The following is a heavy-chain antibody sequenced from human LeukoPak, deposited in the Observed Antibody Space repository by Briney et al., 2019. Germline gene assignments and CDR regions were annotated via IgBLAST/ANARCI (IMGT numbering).Heavy chain of an antibody. V-gene: IGHV3-23*01. CDR2: ISGSGGST. J-gene: IGHJ6*03. CDR1: GFTFSSYA. D-gene: IGHD2-21*01. Sequence: GGSLRLSCAASGFTFSSYAMSWVRQAPGKGLEWVSAISGSGGSTYYADSVKGRFTISRDNSKNTLYLQMNSLRVEDTAFYYCARGRHKGVSDADGYYYYMDVWGKGATVTVSS. CDR3: ARGRHKGVSDADGYYYYMDV.